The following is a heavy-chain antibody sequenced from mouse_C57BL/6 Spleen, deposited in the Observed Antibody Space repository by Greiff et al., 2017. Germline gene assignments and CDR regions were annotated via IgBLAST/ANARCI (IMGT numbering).Heavy chain of an antibody. V-gene: IGHV1-55*01. CDR2: IYPGSGST. CDR1: GYTFTSYW. CDR3: ARPITTVVGGWYFDV. Sequence: QVQLQQPGAELVKPGASVKISCKASGYTFTSYWITWVKQRPGQGLEWIGDIYPGSGSTNYNEKFKSKATLTVDTSSSTAYMQLSSLTSEDSAVYYCARPITTVVGGWYFDVWGTGTTVTVSS. D-gene: IGHD1-1*01. J-gene: IGHJ1*03.